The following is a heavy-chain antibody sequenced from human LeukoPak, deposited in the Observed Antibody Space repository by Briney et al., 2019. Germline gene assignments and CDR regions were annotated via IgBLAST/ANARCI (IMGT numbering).Heavy chain of an antibody. Sequence: ASGPTLVNPTQTLTLTCTFSGFSLSTRAMGVGWIRQPPGQALEWLALIYWNDDKRYSPSLKNRLTITKDTSKNQVVLTMTNMDPVDTATYYCARKIGAFGVWGQGTMVTVSS. J-gene: IGHJ3*01. CDR1: GFSLSTRAMG. CDR2: IYWNDDK. D-gene: IGHD2/OR15-2a*01. V-gene: IGHV2-5*01. CDR3: ARKIGAFGV.